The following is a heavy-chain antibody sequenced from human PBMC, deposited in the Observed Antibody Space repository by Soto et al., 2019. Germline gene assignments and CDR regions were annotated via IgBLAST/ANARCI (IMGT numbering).Heavy chain of an antibody. CDR3: AYITIFGVVNWFDP. V-gene: IGHV1-18*01. CDR1: GYTFTSYG. CDR2: ISAYNGNT. D-gene: IGHD3-3*01. Sequence: ASVKVSCKASGYTFTSYGISWVRQAPGQGLEWMGWISAYNGNTNYAQKLQGRVTMTTDTSTSTAYMELRSLRSDDTAVYYCAYITIFGVVNWFDPWAKRTLVTVPS. J-gene: IGHJ5*02.